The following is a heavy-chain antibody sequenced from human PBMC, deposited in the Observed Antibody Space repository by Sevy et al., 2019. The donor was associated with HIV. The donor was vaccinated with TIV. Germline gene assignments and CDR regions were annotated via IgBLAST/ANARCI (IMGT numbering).Heavy chain of an antibody. CDR2: ISGSGGDT. CDR1: AFTFKNYA. CDR3: AKDQGDYIWGTYRH. V-gene: IGHV3-23*01. Sequence: GGSLRLSCAASAFTFKNYAMTWVRQAPGKGLQWISSISGSGGDTKYADSVKGRFTISRDNSKNTLYLQMNSLRAEDTDVYYCAKDQGDYIWGTYRHWGQGTLVTVSS. J-gene: IGHJ4*02. D-gene: IGHD3-16*02.